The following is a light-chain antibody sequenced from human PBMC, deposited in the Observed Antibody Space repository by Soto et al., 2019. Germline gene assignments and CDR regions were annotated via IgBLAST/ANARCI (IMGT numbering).Light chain of an antibody. V-gene: IGKV3-11*01. Sequence: EIVLTLSPGTLSLSPGERASLSCRASQSVSSSYLAWYQQKPGQAPRLLIYDASNRATGIPARFSGSGSGTDFTLTISSLDPEDFAVYYCQQCSDWPITFGQGTRLEIK. J-gene: IGKJ5*01. CDR2: DAS. CDR3: QQCSDWPIT. CDR1: QSVSSSY.